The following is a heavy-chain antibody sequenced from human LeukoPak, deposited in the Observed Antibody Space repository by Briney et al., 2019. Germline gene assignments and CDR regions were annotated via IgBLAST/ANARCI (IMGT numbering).Heavy chain of an antibody. CDR3: ARRDGYCSSTTCYNWFDP. J-gene: IGHJ5*02. V-gene: IGHV4-38-2*02. CDR2: IYQSGST. Sequence: SETLSLTCTVSGYSICSGYYWVWIRQPPGKGLEWIGSIYQSGSTYYNPSLKSRVTISVDTSKNQFPLKLNSVTAADTAVYYCARRDGYCSSTTCYNWFDPWGQGILVTVSS. D-gene: IGHD2-2*01. CDR1: GYSICSGYY.